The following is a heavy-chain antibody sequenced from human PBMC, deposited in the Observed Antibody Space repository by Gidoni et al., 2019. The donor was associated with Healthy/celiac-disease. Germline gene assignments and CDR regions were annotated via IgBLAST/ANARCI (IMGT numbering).Heavy chain of an antibody. V-gene: IGHV3-21*01. CDR3: ATPRVDAFDI. CDR1: GFTFSSYS. CDR2: ISSSSSYI. J-gene: IGHJ3*02. Sequence: EVQLVESGGGLVKPGGSLRLSCAASGFTFSSYSMNWVRQAPGKGLEWVSSISSSSSYIYYADSVKGRFTISRDNAKNSLYLQMNSLRAEDTAVYYCATPRVDAFDIWGQGTMVTVSS.